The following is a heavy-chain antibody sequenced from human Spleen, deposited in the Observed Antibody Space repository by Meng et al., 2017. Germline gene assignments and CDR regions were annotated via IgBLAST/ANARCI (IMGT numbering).Heavy chain of an antibody. Sequence: GESLKISCAASGFTFSDYGIHWVRQAPGKGLEWVTIIWYDGSNKYYADSVKGRFTISRDNSKNTVYLQMNNLRAEDTAVYYCATYEAVTLIDDWGQGTLVTVSS. CDR2: IWYDGSNK. V-gene: IGHV3-33*01. CDR3: ATYEAVTLIDD. D-gene: IGHD4-17*01. J-gene: IGHJ4*02. CDR1: GFTFSDYG.